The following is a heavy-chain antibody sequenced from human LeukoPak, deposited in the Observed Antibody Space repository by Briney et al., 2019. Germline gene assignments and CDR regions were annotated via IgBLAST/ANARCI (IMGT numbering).Heavy chain of an antibody. J-gene: IGHJ6*03. Sequence: ASVKVSCKASGGTFSSYAISWVRQAPGQGLEWMGGIIPIFGTANYAQKFQGRVTITTDESTSTAYMELSSLRSEDTAVYYCARGDTVTTGRGYYYMDVWGKGTTVTVSS. CDR3: ARGDTVTTGRGYYYMDV. D-gene: IGHD4-17*01. V-gene: IGHV1-69*05. CDR2: IIPIFGTA. CDR1: GGTFSSYA.